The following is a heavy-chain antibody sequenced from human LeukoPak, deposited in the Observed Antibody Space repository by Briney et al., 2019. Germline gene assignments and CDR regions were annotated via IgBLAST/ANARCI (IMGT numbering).Heavy chain of an antibody. CDR3: ARRYVLRYFDWLPYYGMDV. J-gene: IGHJ6*02. D-gene: IGHD3-9*01. V-gene: IGHV4-39*01. CDR2: IYYSGST. Sequence: SHTLSLTCTVSGGSISSSSYYCGWIRQPPGKGLEWIGRIYYSGSTYYNPSLKSRVTISVDTSKKQFSLKLSSVTAADTAVYYCARRYVLRYFDWLPYYGMDVWGQGTTVTVSS. CDR1: GGSISSSSYY.